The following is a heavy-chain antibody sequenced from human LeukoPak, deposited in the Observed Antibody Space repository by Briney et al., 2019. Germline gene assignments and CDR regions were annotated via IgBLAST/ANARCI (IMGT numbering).Heavy chain of an antibody. CDR2: MNANSGNT. Sequence: ASVNLACTASGYTFTSYAISWVRQATGQGLEWMGWMNANSGNTGYAHKVQGRFTMTRNTSKTTAYMELSSLRTEDTDVHYCARRAGRVPSYYYYDNM. CDR3: ARRAGRVPSYYYYDNM. V-gene: IGHV1-8*01. CDR1: GYTFTSYA. J-gene: IGHJ6*03. D-gene: IGHD2-2*01.